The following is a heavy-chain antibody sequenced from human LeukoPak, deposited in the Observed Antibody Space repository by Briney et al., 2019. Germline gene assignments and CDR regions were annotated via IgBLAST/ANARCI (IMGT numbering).Heavy chain of an antibody. V-gene: IGHV3-23*01. CDR3: AKGQDGFFDY. D-gene: IGHD4-17*01. Sequence: GGSLRLSCAASGFTFSSYAMSWVRQAPGKGLDWVSSISDSGGSTYYADSMKGRFTISRDNSKNTLYLQMNSLRAEDTAVYYCAKGQDGFFDYWGRGTLVTVSS. J-gene: IGHJ4*02. CDR1: GFTFSSYA. CDR2: ISDSGGST.